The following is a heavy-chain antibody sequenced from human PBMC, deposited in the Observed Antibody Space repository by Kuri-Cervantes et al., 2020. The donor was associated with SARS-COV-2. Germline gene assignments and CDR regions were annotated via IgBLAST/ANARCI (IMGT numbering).Heavy chain of an antibody. CDR3: AREGWGSHNIYYFDY. CDR1: GFTFSSYA. J-gene: IGHJ4*02. CDR2: ISSSSSYI. D-gene: IGHD1-1*01. V-gene: IGHV3-21*01. Sequence: GESLKISCAASGFTFSSYAMHWVRQAPGKGLEWVSSISSSSSYIYYADSVKGRFTISRDNAKNSLYLQMNSLRAEDTAVYYCAREGWGSHNIYYFDYWGQGTRVTGSS.